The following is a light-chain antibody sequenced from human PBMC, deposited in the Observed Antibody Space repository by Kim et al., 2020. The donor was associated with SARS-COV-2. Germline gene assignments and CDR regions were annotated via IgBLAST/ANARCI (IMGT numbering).Light chain of an antibody. V-gene: IGKV1-27*01. CDR1: QGISNS. CDR2: DAS. CDR3: QKYNSAPWT. J-gene: IGKJ1*01. Sequence: ASVGDIVTIPCLASQGISNSLAWSQQKPGKGPNVLIYDASTLQSGVPSRFSGSGSGTDFTLTISSLQPEDVATYYCQKYNSAPWTLGQRTTVDIK.